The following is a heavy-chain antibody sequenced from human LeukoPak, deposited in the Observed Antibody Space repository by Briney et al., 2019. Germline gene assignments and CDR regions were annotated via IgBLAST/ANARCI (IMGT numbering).Heavy chain of an antibody. CDR2: IYPGDSDT. CDR1: GYSFTSYW. Sequence: GESLKISCKGSGYSFTSYWIGWVRQMPGKGLEWMGIIYPGDSDTRYSLSFQGQVTISADKSISTAYLQWSSLKASDTAMYYCARLRVAVAGTYEIPFDPWGQGTLVTVSS. D-gene: IGHD6-19*01. V-gene: IGHV5-51*01. CDR3: ARLRVAVAGTYEIPFDP. J-gene: IGHJ5*02.